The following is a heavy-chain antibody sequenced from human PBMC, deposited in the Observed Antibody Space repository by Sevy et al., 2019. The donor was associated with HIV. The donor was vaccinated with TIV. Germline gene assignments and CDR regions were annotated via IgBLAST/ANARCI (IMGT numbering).Heavy chain of an antibody. CDR3: ARVRVAVAAFDAFDI. V-gene: IGHV4-59*01. J-gene: IGHJ3*02. CDR1: GGSISSYY. CDR2: IYYSGST. Sequence: SETLSLTCTVSGGSISSYYWSWIRQPPGKGLEWIGYIYYSGSTNYNPSLKSRVTISVDTSKNQFSLKPSSVTAADTAVYYCARVRVAVAAFDAFDIWGQGTMVTVSS. D-gene: IGHD6-19*01.